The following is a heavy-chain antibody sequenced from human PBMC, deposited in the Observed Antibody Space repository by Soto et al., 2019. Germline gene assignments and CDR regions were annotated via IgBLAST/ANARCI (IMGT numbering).Heavy chain of an antibody. V-gene: IGHV3-7*01. J-gene: IGHJ3*02. CDR3: ARAIPRGIDAFDI. Sequence: GGSLRLSCAASGFTFSSYWMSWVRQAPGKGLEWVANIKQDGSEKYYVDSVKGRFTISRDNAKNSLYLQMNSLRAEDTAVYYCARAIPRGIDAFDIWGQGTMVTVSS. D-gene: IGHD3-16*01. CDR2: IKQDGSEK. CDR1: GFTFSSYW.